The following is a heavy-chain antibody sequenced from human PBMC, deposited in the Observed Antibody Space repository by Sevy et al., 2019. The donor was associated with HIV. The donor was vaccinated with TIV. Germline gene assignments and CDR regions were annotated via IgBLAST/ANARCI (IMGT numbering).Heavy chain of an antibody. CDR1: GDTCGNYA. D-gene: IGHD5-12*01. CDR3: ARSNPDGYNYSYYYGMDV. V-gene: IGHV1-69*13. CDR2: IIPVFGSA. Sequence: ASVKVSCKASGDTCGNYAIAWVRRAPRQGLEWVGGIIPVFGSANSAQKFQDRVTITADVSTSTAYMELRRLRSEDTAVYYCARSNPDGYNYSYYYGMDVWGQGTTVTVSS. J-gene: IGHJ6*02.